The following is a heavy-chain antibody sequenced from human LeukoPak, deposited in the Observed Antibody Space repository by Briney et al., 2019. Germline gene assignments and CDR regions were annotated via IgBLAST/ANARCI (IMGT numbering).Heavy chain of an antibody. CDR1: GGSISSYY. D-gene: IGHD6-13*01. CDR2: IYYSGST. J-gene: IGHJ5*02. V-gene: IGHV4-59*01. CDR3: ARVAAAAGIINWFDP. Sequence: PSETLSLTCTVSGGSISSYYWGWIRQPPGKGLEWIGYIYYSGSTNYNPSLKSRVTISVDTSKNQFSLKLSSVTAADTAVYYCARVAAAAGIINWFDPWGQGTLVTVSS.